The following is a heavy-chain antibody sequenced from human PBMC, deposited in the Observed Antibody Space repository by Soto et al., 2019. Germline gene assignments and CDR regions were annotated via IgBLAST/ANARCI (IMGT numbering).Heavy chain of an antibody. CDR2: IHSSSRYI. V-gene: IGHV3-21*01. Sequence: GGSLRLSCAASGFSFSRYSMHWVRQAPGKGLEWVSSIHSSSRYIYYAGSVKGRLTISRDNAKNSLFLLMSSLRADDTAVYYCARAAGRGAFDIWGQGTMVTVSS. D-gene: IGHD1-26*01. J-gene: IGHJ3*02. CDR1: GFSFSRYS. CDR3: ARAAGRGAFDI.